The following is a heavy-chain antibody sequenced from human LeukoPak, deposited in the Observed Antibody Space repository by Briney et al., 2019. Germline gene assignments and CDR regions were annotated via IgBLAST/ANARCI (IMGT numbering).Heavy chain of an antibody. J-gene: IGHJ4*02. CDR3: ARSITAYCSGGSCYPYFDY. Sequence: SETLSLTCTVSGGSISSYYWNWIRQPPGKGLEWIGYIYYSGSTNYNPSLKSRVTISVDTSKNQFSLKLSSVTAADTAVYYCARSITAYCSGGSCYPYFDYWGQGTLVTVSS. D-gene: IGHD2-15*01. CDR2: IYYSGST. CDR1: GGSISSYY. V-gene: IGHV4-59*01.